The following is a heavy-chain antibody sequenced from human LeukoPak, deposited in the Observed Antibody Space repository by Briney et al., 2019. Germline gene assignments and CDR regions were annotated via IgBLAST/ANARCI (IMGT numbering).Heavy chain of an antibody. CDR2: IIPILGIA. D-gene: IGHD3-3*01. J-gene: IGHJ6*03. Sequence: SVKVSCKASGGTFSSYTISWVRQAPGQGLEWMGRIIPILGIANYAQKFQGRVTITADKSTSTAYMELSSLRSEDTAVYYCARGWSGYSSCYCYYYMDVWGKGTTVTVSS. V-gene: IGHV1-69*02. CDR3: ARGWSGYSSCYCYYYMDV. CDR1: GGTFSSYT.